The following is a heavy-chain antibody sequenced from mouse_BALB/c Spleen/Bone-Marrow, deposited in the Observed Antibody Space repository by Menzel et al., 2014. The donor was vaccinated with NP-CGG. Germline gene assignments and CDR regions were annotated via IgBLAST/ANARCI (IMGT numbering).Heavy chain of an antibody. D-gene: IGHD2-4*01. J-gene: IGHJ3*01. Sequence: QVQLQQSGAEVVNPGASVKLSCRTSGYTFTNYWIQWVKQRPGQGLGWTGEIFPGTDTTYYNEKFKDKATLTIDTSSSTAYMQLSNLTSEDSAVYFCARNYDYDEGAWFTYWGQGTLVTVSA. CDR1: GYTFTNYW. V-gene: IGHV1S132*01. CDR2: IFPGTDTT. CDR3: ARNYDYDEGAWFTY.